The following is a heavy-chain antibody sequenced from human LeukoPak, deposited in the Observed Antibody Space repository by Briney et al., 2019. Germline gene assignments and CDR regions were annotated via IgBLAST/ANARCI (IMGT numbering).Heavy chain of an antibody. D-gene: IGHD2-2*01. Sequence: GGSLRLSCAASGFTFSDYYMSWIRQAPGKGLEWVSYISSSGSTIYYADSVKGRFTISRDNSKNTLYLQMNSLRVEDTAVYYCAKPMCSSTSCYRYFDYWGQGSPVTVSS. CDR1: GFTFSDYY. J-gene: IGHJ4*02. CDR2: ISSSGSTI. CDR3: AKPMCSSTSCYRYFDY. V-gene: IGHV3-11*01.